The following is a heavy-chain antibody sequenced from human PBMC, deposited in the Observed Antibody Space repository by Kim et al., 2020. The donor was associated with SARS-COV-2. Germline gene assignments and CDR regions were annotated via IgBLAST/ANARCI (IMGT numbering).Heavy chain of an antibody. CDR2: ISAYNGNT. V-gene: IGHV1-18*01. CDR1: GYTFTSYG. CDR3: ALVRDPLGYYYGMDV. Sequence: ASVKVSCKASGYTFTSYGISWVRQAPGQGLEWMGWISAYNGNTNYAQKLQGRVTMTTDTSTSTAYMELRSLRSDDTAVYYCALVRDPLGYYYGMDVWGQGTTVTVSS. J-gene: IGHJ6*02. D-gene: IGHD2-21*01.